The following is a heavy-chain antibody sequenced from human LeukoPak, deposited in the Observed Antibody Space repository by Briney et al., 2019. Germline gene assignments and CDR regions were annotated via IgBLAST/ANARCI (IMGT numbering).Heavy chain of an antibody. CDR1: GGSISSYY. CDR2: IYYSGST. Sequence: PSETLSLTCTVSGGSISSYYRSWIRQPPGKGLEWIGYIYYSGSTNYNPSLKSRVTISVDTSKNQFSLKLSSVTAADTAVYYCARNYGDYPNWFDPWGQGTLVTVSS. CDR3: ARNYGDYPNWFDP. D-gene: IGHD4-17*01. J-gene: IGHJ5*02. V-gene: IGHV4-59*08.